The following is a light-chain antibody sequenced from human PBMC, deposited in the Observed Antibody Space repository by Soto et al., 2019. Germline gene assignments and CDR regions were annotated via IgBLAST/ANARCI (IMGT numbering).Light chain of an antibody. Sequence: VVLTQYPATLSLSPGERATLSCRTSLSVSVYLDWYQQKPGQAPRLLISDASNRATGIPARFSGSGSGTDFTLTISSLEPEDFEVYYCHQRQYWPPITFGQGTRLEI. J-gene: IGKJ5*01. V-gene: IGKV3-11*01. CDR2: DAS. CDR3: HQRQYWPPIT. CDR1: LSVSVY.